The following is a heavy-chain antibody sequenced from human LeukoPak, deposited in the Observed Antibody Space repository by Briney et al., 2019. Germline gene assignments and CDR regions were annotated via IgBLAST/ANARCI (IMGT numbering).Heavy chain of an antibody. CDR2: VDPEDGET. J-gene: IGHJ4*02. Sequence: ATVKISCKVSGYTFTDYYMHWVQQAPGKGLEWMGLVDPEDGETIYAEKFQGRVTITADTSTDTAYMELSSLRSEDTAEYYCATDLVRVGATPNNYWGQGTLVTVSS. CDR1: GYTFTDYY. D-gene: IGHD1-26*01. V-gene: IGHV1-69-2*01. CDR3: ATDLVRVGATPNNY.